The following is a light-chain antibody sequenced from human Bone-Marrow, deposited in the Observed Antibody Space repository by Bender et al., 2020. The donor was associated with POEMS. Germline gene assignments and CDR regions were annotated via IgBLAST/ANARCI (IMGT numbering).Light chain of an antibody. CDR2: EVN. CDR1: SSDIGDYDL. J-gene: IGLJ3*02. Sequence: QSALTQPASVSGSPGQSITISCTGSSSDIGDYDLVSWYQQHPGEAPKLMIYEVNKRPSGVSYRFSGSKSGNTASLTISGLQPEDEADYYCSFYGGRRALVFGGGTKLTVL. V-gene: IGLV2-23*02. CDR3: SFYGGRRALV.